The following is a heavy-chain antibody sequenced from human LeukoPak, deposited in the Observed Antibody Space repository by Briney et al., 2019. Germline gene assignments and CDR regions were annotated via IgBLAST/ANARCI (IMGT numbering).Heavy chain of an antibody. CDR2: IYYSGST. Sequence: SETLSLTCTVSGGSISSSSYYWGWIRQPPGKGLEWIGSIYYSGSTYYNPSLKSRVTISVDTSKNQFSLKLSSVTAADTAVYYCARDLRYFDWLLYSYFDYWGQRTLVTVSS. CDR3: ARDLRYFDWLLYSYFDY. V-gene: IGHV4-39*07. J-gene: IGHJ4*02. CDR1: GGSISSSSYY. D-gene: IGHD3-9*01.